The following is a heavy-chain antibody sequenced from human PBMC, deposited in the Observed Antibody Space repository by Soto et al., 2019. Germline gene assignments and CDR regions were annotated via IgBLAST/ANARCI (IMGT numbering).Heavy chain of an antibody. CDR2: VSFDGSNK. CDR1: GFTFSTHA. V-gene: IGHV3-30-3*01. D-gene: IGHD1-20*01. J-gene: IGHJ4*02. CDR3: ARDQTGITTTGGGRIDH. Sequence: QVQLVESGGGVVQPGRSLRLSCAASGFTFSTHAMHWVRQAPGKGLECVAIVSFDGSNKYYADSVKGRFTISRDKSKNTLYLQMSVLTPEDTAVYYCARDQTGITTTGGGRIDHWGQGTLVTVSS.